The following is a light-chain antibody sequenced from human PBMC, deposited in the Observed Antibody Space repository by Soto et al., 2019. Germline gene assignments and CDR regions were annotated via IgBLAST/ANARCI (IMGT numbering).Light chain of an antibody. CDR2: DTN. CDR3: LLSYSGARV. CDR1: TGAVTSGHF. J-gene: IGLJ3*02. Sequence: QTVVTQEPSLTVSPGGTVTLTCGSSTGAVTSGHFPYWFQQKPGQAPRTPIYDTNNKHSWTPARFSGSLLGGKAALTLSGAQPEDEAEYYCLLSYSGARVFGGGTKVTVL. V-gene: IGLV7-46*01.